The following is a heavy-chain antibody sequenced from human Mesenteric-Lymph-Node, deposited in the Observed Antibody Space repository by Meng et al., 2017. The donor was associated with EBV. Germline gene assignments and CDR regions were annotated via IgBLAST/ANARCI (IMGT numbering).Heavy chain of an antibody. V-gene: IGHV4-4*02. J-gene: IGHJ5*02. CDR1: GGSISSDNW. Sequence: QGQRQESGPGLVKPSGTLPLTCAVSGGSISSDNWWTWVRQPPGKGLEWIGEIHHSGATNYNPSLKSRVTISVDKSKNQFSLKLSSVTAADAAVYFCASVIYGSGLNSWFDPWGHGTLVTVFS. CDR2: IHHSGAT. CDR3: ASVIYGSGLNSWFDP. D-gene: IGHD3-10*01.